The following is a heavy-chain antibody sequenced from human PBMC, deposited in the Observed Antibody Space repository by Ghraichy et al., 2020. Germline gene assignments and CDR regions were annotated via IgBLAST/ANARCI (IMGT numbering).Heavy chain of an antibody. CDR3: AASTVYIAVAGHYFDY. CDR2: IYTSGST. J-gene: IGHJ4*02. D-gene: IGHD6-19*01. Sequence: SETLSLTCTVSGGSISSYYWSWIRQPAGKGLEWIGRIYTSGSTNYNPSLKSRVTMSVDTSKNQFSPKLSSVTAADTAVYYCAASTVYIAVAGHYFDYWGQGTLVTVSS. CDR1: GGSISSYY. V-gene: IGHV4-4*07.